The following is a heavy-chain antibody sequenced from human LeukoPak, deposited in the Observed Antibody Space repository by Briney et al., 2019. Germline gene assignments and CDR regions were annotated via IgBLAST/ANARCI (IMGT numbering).Heavy chain of an antibody. V-gene: IGHV4-39*07. CDR3: ARGKVGATRRSAFDI. D-gene: IGHD1-26*01. J-gene: IGHJ3*02. Sequence: PETLSLTCTVSGGSISSSSYYWGWIRQPPGKGLEWIGSIYYSGSTYYNPSLKSRVTISVDTSKNQFSLKLSSVTAADTAVYYCARGKVGATRRSAFDIWGQGTMVTVSS. CDR2: IYYSGST. CDR1: GGSISSSSYY.